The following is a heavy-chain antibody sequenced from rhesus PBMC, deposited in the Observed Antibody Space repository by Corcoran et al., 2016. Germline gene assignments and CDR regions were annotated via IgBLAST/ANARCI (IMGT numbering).Heavy chain of an antibody. CDR1: GGSISSSY. J-gene: IGHJ1*01. CDR3: AREAYSGSWNAEYFEF. V-gene: IGHV4-169*02. CDR2: IYGSGSST. Sequence: QLQLQESGPGLVNPSATLSVTCAVSGGSISSSYWSWIRQAPGKGLEWMGDIYGSGSSTNYNPSLTRRVTLSVDTSKNRLALKLSAVTTADTAVYYCAREAYSGSWNAEYFEFWGQGVLVTVSS. D-gene: IGHD6-25*01.